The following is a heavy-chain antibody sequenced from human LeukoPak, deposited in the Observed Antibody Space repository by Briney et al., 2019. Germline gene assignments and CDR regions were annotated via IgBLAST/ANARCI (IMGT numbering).Heavy chain of an antibody. J-gene: IGHJ4*02. CDR1: GFTFISYW. CDR2: INSDGSTT. D-gene: IGHD6-19*01. CDR3: ARVGYSSGWSHFDS. V-gene: IGHV3-74*01. Sequence: GGSLRLSCAASGFTFISYWMHWVRQAPGKGLVWVSRINSDGSTTSYAASVKGRFTISRDTARNTLYLQMSSLRAEDTAVYFCARVGYSSGWSHFDSWGQGTLVTVSS.